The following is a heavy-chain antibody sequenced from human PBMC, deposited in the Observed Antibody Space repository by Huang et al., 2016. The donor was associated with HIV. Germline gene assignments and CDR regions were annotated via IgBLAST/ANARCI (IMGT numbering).Heavy chain of an antibody. Sequence: QITLKESGPTLVKPTQTLTLTCRFSGFSLDTSGVAVCWVRQPPGEALDWLGLIYWDDDTRFSPSLGGRLSLTKDTSENQVVLTMTTMDPAYTATYFCAYQWTGLDRWGQGILVTVTS. CDR3: AYQWTGLDR. CDR1: GFSLDTSGVA. D-gene: IGHD6-19*01. V-gene: IGHV2-5*02. CDR2: IYWDDDT. J-gene: IGHJ4*02.